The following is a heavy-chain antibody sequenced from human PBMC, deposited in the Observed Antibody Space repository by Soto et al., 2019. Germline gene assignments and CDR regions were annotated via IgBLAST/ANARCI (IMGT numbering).Heavy chain of an antibody. CDR2: ISSSRSTI. J-gene: IGHJ4*02. D-gene: IGHD3-22*01. CDR1: GFTFSSYR. Sequence: PGGSLRLSCAGSGFTFSSYRMNWVRQAPGKGLEWASYISSSRSTIYYADSVKGRFTISRDNAKNSLYLKMSRLRDEDTAVYCCARVYPYYYDSSGFDYWGQGTLVTVSS. CDR3: ARVYPYYYDSSGFDY. V-gene: IGHV3-48*02.